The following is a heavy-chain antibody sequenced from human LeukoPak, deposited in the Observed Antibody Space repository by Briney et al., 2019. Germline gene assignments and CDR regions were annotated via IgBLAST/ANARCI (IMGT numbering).Heavy chain of an antibody. Sequence: SETLSLTCTVSGGSISSSTYYWGWVRQPPGKGLEWIGSMYYRGTTYYNPSLESRVTISVDTSKNQFSLKLSSVTAADTAVYYCARIGGINEGIQLWPLDYWGQGTLVTVSS. CDR1: GGSISSSTYY. CDR2: MYYRGTT. D-gene: IGHD5-18*01. J-gene: IGHJ4*02. CDR3: ARIGGINEGIQLWPLDY. V-gene: IGHV4-39*01.